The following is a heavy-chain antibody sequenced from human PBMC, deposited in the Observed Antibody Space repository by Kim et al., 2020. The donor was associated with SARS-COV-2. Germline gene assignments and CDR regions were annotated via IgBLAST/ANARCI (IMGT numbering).Heavy chain of an antibody. V-gene: IGHV4-38-2*02. J-gene: IGHJ4*02. Sequence: SETLSLTCTVSGYSISSGYYWGWIRQPPGKGLEWIGSIYHNGSTYYNPSLKSRVTISVDTSKNQFSLKLSSVTAADTAVYYCARGPGGSGPFDYWGQGTLVTVSS. CDR2: IYHNGST. CDR3: ARGPGGSGPFDY. D-gene: IGHD3-16*01. CDR1: GYSISSGYY.